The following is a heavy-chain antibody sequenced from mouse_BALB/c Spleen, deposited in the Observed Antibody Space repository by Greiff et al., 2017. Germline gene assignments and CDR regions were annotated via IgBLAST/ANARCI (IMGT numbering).Heavy chain of an antibody. D-gene: IGHD3-1*01. Sequence: EVNLVESGGGLVKLGGSLKLSCAASGFTFSSYYMSWVRQTPEKRLELVAAINSNGGSTYYPDTVKGRFTISRDNAKNTLYLQMSSLKSEDTALYYCARHVGSGYVGYAMDYWGQGTSVTVSS. V-gene: IGHV5-6-2*01. CDR3: ARHVGSGYVGYAMDY. CDR2: INSNGGST. CDR1: GFTFSSYY. J-gene: IGHJ4*01.